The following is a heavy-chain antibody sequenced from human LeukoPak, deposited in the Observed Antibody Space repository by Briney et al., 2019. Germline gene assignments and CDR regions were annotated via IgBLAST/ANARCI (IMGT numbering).Heavy chain of an antibody. CDR2: IKQDGSEK. CDR3: AKDIRRYYYYYYMDV. V-gene: IGHV3-7*03. D-gene: IGHD2-21*01. J-gene: IGHJ6*03. Sequence: GGSLRLSCAASGFTFSSYWMSWVRQAPGKGLEWVANIKQDGSEKYYVDSVKGRFTISRDNAKNSLYLQMNSLRAEDMALYYCAKDIRRYYYYYYMDVWGKGTTVTISS. CDR1: GFTFSSYW.